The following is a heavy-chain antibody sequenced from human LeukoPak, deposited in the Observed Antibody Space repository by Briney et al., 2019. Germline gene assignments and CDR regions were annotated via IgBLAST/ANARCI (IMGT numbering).Heavy chain of an antibody. D-gene: IGHD6-19*01. Sequence: PGRSLRLSCAASGFTFSSYGMHWVRQAPGKGLEWGAVIWYDGSNKYYADSVKGRFTISRDNSKNTLYLQMNSLRAEDTAVYYCAKDPYSSGWYPFDYWGQGTLVTVSS. J-gene: IGHJ4*02. V-gene: IGHV3-33*06. CDR1: GFTFSSYG. CDR3: AKDPYSSGWYPFDY. CDR2: IWYDGSNK.